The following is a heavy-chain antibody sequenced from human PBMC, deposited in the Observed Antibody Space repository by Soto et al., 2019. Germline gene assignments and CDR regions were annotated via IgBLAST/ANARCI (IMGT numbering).Heavy chain of an antibody. CDR1: GFTFSSYW. CDR2: INSDGSST. V-gene: IGHV3-74*01. CDR3: ARDRYDILTGYYMDV. J-gene: IGHJ6*03. Sequence: PGGSLRLSCAASGFTFSSYWMHWVRQAPGKGLVWVSRINSDGSSTSYADSVKGRFTISRDNAKNTLYLQMNSLRAEDTAVYYCARDRYDILTGYYMDVWGKGTTVTVSS. D-gene: IGHD3-9*01.